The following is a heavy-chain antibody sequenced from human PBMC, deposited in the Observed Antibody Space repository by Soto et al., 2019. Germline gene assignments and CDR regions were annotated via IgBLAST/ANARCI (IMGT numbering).Heavy chain of an antibody. Sequence: SETLSLTCTVSGGSISSYYWSWIRQPPGKGLEWIGYIYYSGSTNYNPSLKSRVTISVDTSKNQFSLKLSSVTAADTAVYYCASAFRAPMVGGLVGAFDIWGQGTMVTVSS. D-gene: IGHD2-15*01. CDR1: GGSISSYY. CDR2: IYYSGST. CDR3: ASAFRAPMVGGLVGAFDI. J-gene: IGHJ3*02. V-gene: IGHV4-59*08.